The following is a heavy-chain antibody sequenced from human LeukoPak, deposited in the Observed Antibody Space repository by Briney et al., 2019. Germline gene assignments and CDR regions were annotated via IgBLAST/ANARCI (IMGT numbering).Heavy chain of an antibody. D-gene: IGHD1-26*01. V-gene: IGHV4-39*07. J-gene: IGHJ5*02. CDR1: GGSISTSSYY. CDR3: ARALGATTIDWFDP. Sequence: SETLSLTCTVSGGSISTSSYYWGWIRQPPGKGLEWIGSIYYSGSTNYNPSLKSRVTISVDTSKNQFSLKLSSVTAADTAVYYCARALGATTIDWFDPWGQGTLVTVSS. CDR2: IYYSGST.